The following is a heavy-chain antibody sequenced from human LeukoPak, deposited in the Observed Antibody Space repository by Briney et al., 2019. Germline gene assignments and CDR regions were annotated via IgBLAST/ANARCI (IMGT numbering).Heavy chain of an antibody. CDR3: ARVGGSGSNNY. CDR2: INDIEST. CDR1: GGSFGGYY. J-gene: IGHJ4*02. V-gene: IGHV4-34*01. Sequence: SETLSLTCAVYGGSFGGYYWNWIRQPPGKGLEWIGQINDIESTNYSPSLKSRVTLSVDTSKKQFSLKLNSVTAADTAVYYCARVGGSGSNNYWGQGTLVTVSS. D-gene: IGHD3-10*01.